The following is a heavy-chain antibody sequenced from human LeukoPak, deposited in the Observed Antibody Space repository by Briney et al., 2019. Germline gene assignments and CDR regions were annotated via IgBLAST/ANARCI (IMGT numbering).Heavy chain of an antibody. Sequence: ASVKVSCKASGYTFTSYGISWVRQAPGQGLEWMGWISAYNGNTNYAQKLQGRVTMTTDTSTSTAYMELRSLRSDDTAVYYCARLPLRYFDWLLLGYYFDYWGQGTLVTVSS. CDR3: ARLPLRYFDWLLLGYYFDY. V-gene: IGHV1-18*01. D-gene: IGHD3-9*01. CDR1: GYTFTSYG. CDR2: ISAYNGNT. J-gene: IGHJ4*02.